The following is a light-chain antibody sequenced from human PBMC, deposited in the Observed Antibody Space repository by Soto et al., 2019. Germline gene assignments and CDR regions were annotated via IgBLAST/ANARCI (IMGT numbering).Light chain of an antibody. CDR2: GAS. J-gene: IGKJ4*01. V-gene: IGKV3-20*01. CDR1: QSIGNNY. CDR3: QQYGGSPLVT. Sequence: EIVLTQSPGTLSLSPGERATLSCRASQSIGNNYLAWYQQKPGQSPKLLIYGASIRATGIPDRFSGSGSGADFTITITRLEPDDFAVYYCQQYGGSPLVTFGGGTKVEIK.